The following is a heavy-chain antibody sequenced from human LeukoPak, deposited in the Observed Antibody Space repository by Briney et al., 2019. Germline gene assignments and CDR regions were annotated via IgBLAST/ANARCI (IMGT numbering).Heavy chain of an antibody. D-gene: IGHD1-26*01. J-gene: IGHJ4*02. Sequence: GGSLRLSCAASGFTFSSYGMHWVAQAPGKGLEWLAVIWYDGSNKFYADSVKGRFTISRDNSKNTLYLQMNSLRAEDTAVYYCARETTTLDYWDQGTLVTVSS. CDR2: IWYDGSNK. CDR3: ARETTTLDY. V-gene: IGHV3-33*01. CDR1: GFTFSSYG.